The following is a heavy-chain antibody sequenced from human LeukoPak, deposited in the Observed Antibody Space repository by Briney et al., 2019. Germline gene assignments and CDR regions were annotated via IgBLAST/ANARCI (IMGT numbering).Heavy chain of an antibody. CDR3: RGYYSLHYYYYYMDA. Sequence: GGSLRLSCAASGFTFSSYTMSWVRQAPGKGLEWVANIKQDGSEKYYVDSVKGRFTISRDNAKNSLYLQMNSLRAEDTAVYYRRGYYSLHYYYYYMDAWGKGTTVTVSS. CDR1: GFTFSSYT. D-gene: IGHD3-3*01. V-gene: IGHV3-7*01. CDR2: IKQDGSEK. J-gene: IGHJ6*03.